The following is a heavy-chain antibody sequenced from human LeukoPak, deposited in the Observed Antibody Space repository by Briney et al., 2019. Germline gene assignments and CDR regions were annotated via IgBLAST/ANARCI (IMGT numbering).Heavy chain of an antibody. V-gene: IGHV3-7*01. D-gene: IGHD1-26*01. CDR3: ARSGSASWELGIFDY. CDR1: GFIFSNYW. Sequence: GGSLRLSCAVSGFIFSNYWMSWVRQAPGKGLEWVANIKQDGSEKYYVDSVKGRFTISRDNAKNSLYLQMNSLRAEDTAVYYCARSGSASWELGIFDYWGQGTLVTVSS. J-gene: IGHJ4*02. CDR2: IKQDGSEK.